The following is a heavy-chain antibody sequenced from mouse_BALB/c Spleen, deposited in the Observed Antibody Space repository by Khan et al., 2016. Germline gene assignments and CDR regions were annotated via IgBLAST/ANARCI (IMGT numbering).Heavy chain of an antibody. Sequence: EVQLQESGPGLVKPSQSLSLTCSATGYSIISGYYWNWIRQFPGNKLEWMGYISYDGSNNYNPSLKNRISITRDTSKNQFFLNLNSVTTEDTATYYCARGDYYGPFAYWGQGTLVTVSA. D-gene: IGHD1-1*01. CDR2: ISYDGSN. CDR3: ARGDYYGPFAY. J-gene: IGHJ3*01. V-gene: IGHV3-6*02. CDR1: GYSIISGYY.